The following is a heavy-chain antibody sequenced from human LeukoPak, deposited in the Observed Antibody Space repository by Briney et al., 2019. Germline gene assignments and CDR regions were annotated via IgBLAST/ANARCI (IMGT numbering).Heavy chain of an antibody. CDR3: ATSRGATMVALDY. CDR2: ISDSGITT. D-gene: IGHD5-24*01. CDR1: GFTFSSYA. J-gene: IGHJ4*02. V-gene: IGHV3-23*01. Sequence: GGSLRLSCAASGFTFSSYAMSWVRQAPGKGLKWVSHISDSGITTYYADSVKGRFTISRDNTENTLYLQMNSLRVDDTALYYCATSRGATMVALDYWGQGTLVTVSS.